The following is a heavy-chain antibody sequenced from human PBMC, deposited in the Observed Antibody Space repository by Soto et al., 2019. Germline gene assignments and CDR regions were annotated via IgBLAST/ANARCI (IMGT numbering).Heavy chain of an antibody. V-gene: IGHV3-49*04. CDR3: TRGEGSGQGAFDI. CDR2: IRSKAYGETT. J-gene: IGHJ3*02. CDR1: GVTFGEYA. Sequence: PVGSLRLSCTASGVTFGEYAMSWVRQAPGKGLEWVGFIRSKAYGETTEYGASVKGRFTISRDDSKSIAYLQMNSLKTEDTALYYCTRGEGSGQGAFDIWGQGTMVTVSS.